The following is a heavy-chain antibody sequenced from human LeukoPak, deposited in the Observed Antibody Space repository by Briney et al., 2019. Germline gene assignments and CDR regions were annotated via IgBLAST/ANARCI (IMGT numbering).Heavy chain of an antibody. Sequence: GRSLRLSCAASGFTFSSYWMSWVRQAPGKGLEWVANIKQGGSEKYYVDSVKGRFTISRDNAKNSLYLQMNSLRAEDTAVYYCARERYFDWLLSSCAFDIWGQGTMVTVSS. CDR3: ARERYFDWLLSSCAFDI. V-gene: IGHV3-7*03. J-gene: IGHJ3*02. D-gene: IGHD3-9*01. CDR2: IKQGGSEK. CDR1: GFTFSSYW.